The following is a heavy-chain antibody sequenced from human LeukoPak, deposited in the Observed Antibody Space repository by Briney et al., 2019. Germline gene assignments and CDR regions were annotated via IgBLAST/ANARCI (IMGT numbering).Heavy chain of an antibody. Sequence: VSVKVSCKASGYTFTSYDINWVRQATGQGLEWMGWMNPNSGNTGYAQKFQGRVTMTRNTSISTAYMELSSLRSEDTAVYYCARGGSKYSYGYDFVDYWGQGTLVTVSS. CDR1: GYTFTSYD. D-gene: IGHD5-18*01. CDR2: MNPNSGNT. J-gene: IGHJ4*02. V-gene: IGHV1-8*01. CDR3: ARGGSKYSYGYDFVDY.